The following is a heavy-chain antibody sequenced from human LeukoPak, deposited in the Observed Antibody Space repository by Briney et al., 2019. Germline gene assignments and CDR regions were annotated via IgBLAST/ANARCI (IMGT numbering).Heavy chain of an antibody. D-gene: IGHD2-2*01. Sequence: PSETLSLTCTVSGGSISSSSYYWSWIRQPAGKGLEWIGRIYPSGSTNYNPSLESRVTISVDTSKNQFSLKLSSVTAADTAVYYCARDVAYCSTTTCYRGLGYWGQGTLVTVSS. V-gene: IGHV4-61*02. CDR2: IYPSGST. CDR1: GGSISSSSYY. CDR3: ARDVAYCSTTTCYRGLGY. J-gene: IGHJ4*02.